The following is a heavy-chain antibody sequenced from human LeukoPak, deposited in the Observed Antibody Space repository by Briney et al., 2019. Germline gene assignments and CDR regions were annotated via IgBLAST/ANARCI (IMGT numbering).Heavy chain of an antibody. D-gene: IGHD4-17*01. Sequence: PSETLSLTCTVSGGSISSYYWSWIRQPAGKGLEWIGRIYTSGSTNCNPSLKSRVTMSVDTSKNQFSLKLSSVTAADTAVYYCARDDYGDFQGAFDIWGQGTMVTVSS. CDR2: IYTSGST. CDR3: ARDDYGDFQGAFDI. J-gene: IGHJ3*02. V-gene: IGHV4-4*07. CDR1: GGSISSYY.